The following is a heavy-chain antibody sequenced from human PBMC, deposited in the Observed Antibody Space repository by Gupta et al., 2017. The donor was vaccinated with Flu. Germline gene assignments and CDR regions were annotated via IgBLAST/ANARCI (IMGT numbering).Heavy chain of an antibody. Sequence: EVQLVESGGGLVKPGGSLRLSCAGSGFLFHSYGMSWVRPAPGKGLEWVASISSSSGYTYYAESVKGRFTISRDNARTSLFLQMNSLRAEDTAVYYCARAFVATVRLYYDYGMDMWGQGTTVTVSS. V-gene: IGHV3-21*01. CDR2: ISSSSGYT. D-gene: IGHD5-12*01. J-gene: IGHJ6*02. CDR1: GFLFHSYG. CDR3: ARAFVATVRLYYDYGMDM.